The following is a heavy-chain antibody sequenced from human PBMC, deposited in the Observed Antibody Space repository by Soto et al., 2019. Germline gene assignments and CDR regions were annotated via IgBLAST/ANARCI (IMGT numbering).Heavy chain of an antibody. CDR1: GGSFSGYY. V-gene: IGHV4-34*01. CDR2: INHSGST. J-gene: IGHJ5*02. CDR3: ARRSTYYYDSSGYYHNWFDP. Sequence: SSETLSLTCAVYGGSFSGYYWSWIRQPPGKGLEWIGEINHSGSTNYNPSLKSRVTISVDTSKNQFSLKLSSVTAADTAVYYCARRSTYYYDSSGYYHNWFDPWGQGTLVTV. D-gene: IGHD3-22*01.